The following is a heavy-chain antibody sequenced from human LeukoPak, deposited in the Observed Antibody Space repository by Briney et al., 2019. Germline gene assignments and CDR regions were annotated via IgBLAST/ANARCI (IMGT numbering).Heavy chain of an antibody. Sequence: PSETLSLTCTVSGGSIISGDYYWAWIRQPPGRGLEWMGSIYYSGSTYYNPSLKSRVTISVDTSKNQFSLRLSSVTAADTAVYYSARLQFAAAGNRWFDPWGQGTLVTVSS. CDR3: ARLQFAAAGNRWFDP. J-gene: IGHJ5*02. D-gene: IGHD6-13*01. CDR2: IYYSGST. V-gene: IGHV4-39*01. CDR1: GGSIISGDYY.